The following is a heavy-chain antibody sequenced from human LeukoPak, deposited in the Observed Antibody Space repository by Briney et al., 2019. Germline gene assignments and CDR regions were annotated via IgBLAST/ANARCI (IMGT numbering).Heavy chain of an antibody. D-gene: IGHD3-10*01. Sequence: ASVKVSCKASGYTFTSYGISWVRQAPGQGLEWMGWISAYYGNTNYAQKLQGRVTMTTDTSTSTAYMELRSLRSDDTAVYYCARDPYYYGSGSPRVDTQLDYWGQGTLVTVSS. J-gene: IGHJ4*02. CDR3: ARDPYYYGSGSPRVDTQLDY. V-gene: IGHV1-18*04. CDR1: GYTFTSYG. CDR2: ISAYYGNT.